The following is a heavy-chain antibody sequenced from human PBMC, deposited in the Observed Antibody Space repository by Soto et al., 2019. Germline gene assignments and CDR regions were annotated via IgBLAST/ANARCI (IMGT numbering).Heavy chain of an antibody. V-gene: IGHV3-9*01. D-gene: IGHD6-19*01. CDR3: AKDTGYSSGWYGDYAFDI. CDR2: ISWNSGSI. J-gene: IGHJ3*02. Sequence: SGGSMRLSCAASGFTFDDYAMHWVRQAPGKGLEWVSGISWNSGSIGYADSVKGRFTISRDNAKNSLYLQMNSLRAEDTALYYCAKDTGYSSGWYGDYAFDIWGQGTMVTVSS. CDR1: GFTFDDYA.